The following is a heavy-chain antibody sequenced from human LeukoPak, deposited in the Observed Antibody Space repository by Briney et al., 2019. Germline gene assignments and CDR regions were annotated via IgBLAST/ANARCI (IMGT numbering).Heavy chain of an antibody. D-gene: IGHD4-11*01. J-gene: IGHJ6*03. V-gene: IGHV3-66*02. CDR3: AREGMTTGPPDYYYYYYMDV. CDR1: GFTVSSNY. Sequence: GGSLRLSCAASGFTVSSNYMSWVRQAPGKGLEWVSVIYSGGSTYYADSVKGRFTISRDNSKNTLYLQMNSLRAEDTAVYYCAREGMTTGPPDYYYYYYMDVWGKGTTVTVSS. CDR2: IYSGGST.